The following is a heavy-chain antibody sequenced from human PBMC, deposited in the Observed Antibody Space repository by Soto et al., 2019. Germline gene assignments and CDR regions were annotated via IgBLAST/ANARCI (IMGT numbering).Heavy chain of an antibody. D-gene: IGHD6-13*01. V-gene: IGHV1-46*01. Sequence: QVQLVQSGAEVKKPGASVKLSCKASGYTFTSYYMHWVRQAPGQGLEWMGIINPSGGSTSYAQKFQGRVTMTRDTSTSTVYMELSSLRSEDTAVYYCARDRIAAAGAGWFDPWGQGTLVTVSS. CDR3: ARDRIAAAGAGWFDP. CDR2: INPSGGST. J-gene: IGHJ5*02. CDR1: GYTFTSYY.